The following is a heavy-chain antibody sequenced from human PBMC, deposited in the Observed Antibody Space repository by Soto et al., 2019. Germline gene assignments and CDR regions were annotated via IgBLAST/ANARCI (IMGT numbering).Heavy chain of an antibody. D-gene: IGHD4-4*01. CDR2: ISAYNGNT. CDR3: ARDLDYYSNDY. Sequence: ASVKVSCKASGYTFTNYAVHWLRQAPGQGLEWMGWISAYNGNTNYAQKLQGRVTMTTDTSTSTAYMELRSLRSDDTAVYYCARDLDYYSNDYWGQGTLVTVSS. J-gene: IGHJ4*02. CDR1: GYTFTNYA. V-gene: IGHV1-18*01.